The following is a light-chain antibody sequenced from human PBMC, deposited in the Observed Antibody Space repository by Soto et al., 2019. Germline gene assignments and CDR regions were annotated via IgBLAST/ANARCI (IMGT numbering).Light chain of an antibody. CDR1: QSVSSG. V-gene: IGKV3-15*01. J-gene: IGKJ1*01. CDR2: GAS. CDR3: QQYSRWPRT. Sequence: EIVMTQSPATLSVSPGERATLSCRASQSVSSGLASYQQKPGQAPRLLIYGASTRATGISARFSGSGSGTEFILTLSSLQSEDFAVYYCQQYSRWPRTFGLGTKVE.